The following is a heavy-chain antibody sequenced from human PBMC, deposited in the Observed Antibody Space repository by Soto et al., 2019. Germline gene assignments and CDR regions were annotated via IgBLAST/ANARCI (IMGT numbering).Heavy chain of an antibody. CDR3: ASCSGGSCYYFDY. Sequence: SETLSLTCTVSGGSISSYYWSWIRQPPGKGLEWIGYIYYSGSTNYNPSLKSRVTISVDTSKNQFSLKLSSVTAADTAVYYCASCSGGSCYYFDYWGQGTLVTVSS. J-gene: IGHJ4*02. V-gene: IGHV4-59*08. CDR2: IYYSGST. D-gene: IGHD2-15*01. CDR1: GGSISSYY.